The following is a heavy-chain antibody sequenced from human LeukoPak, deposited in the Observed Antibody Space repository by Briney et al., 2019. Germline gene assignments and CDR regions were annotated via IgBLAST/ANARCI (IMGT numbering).Heavy chain of an antibody. D-gene: IGHD3-16*02. CDR1: GGSISSGDYY. CDR2: IYYSGST. V-gene: IGHV4-30-4*02. J-gene: IGHJ4*02. Sequence: SDTLSLTCTVSGGSISSGDYYWSWIRQPPGKGLEWIGYIYYSGSTYYNPSLKSRVTISVDTSKNQFSLKLSSVTAADTAVYYCARTPTVWGSYRYTSDYWGQGTLVTVSS. CDR3: ARTPTVWGSYRYTSDY.